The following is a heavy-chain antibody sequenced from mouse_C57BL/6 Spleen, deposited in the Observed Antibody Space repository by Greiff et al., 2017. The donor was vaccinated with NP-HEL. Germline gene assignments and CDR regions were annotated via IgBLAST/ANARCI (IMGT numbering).Heavy chain of an antibody. CDR2: IHPNSGST. D-gene: IGHD1-1*01. J-gene: IGHJ1*03. CDR3: ARIIGGSSYWYFDV. CDR1: GYTFTSYW. Sequence: QVQLQQPGAELVKPGASVKLSCKASGYTFTSYWMHWVKQRPGQGLEWIGMIHPNSGSTNYNEKFKSKATLTVDKSSSTAYMQLSSLTSVDSAVFYCARIIGGSSYWYFDVWGTGTTVTVSS. V-gene: IGHV1-64*01.